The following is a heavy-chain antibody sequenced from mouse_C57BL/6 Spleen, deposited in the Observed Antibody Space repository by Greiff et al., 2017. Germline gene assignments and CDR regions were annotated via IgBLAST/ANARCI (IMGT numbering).Heavy chain of an antibody. J-gene: IGHJ4*01. CDR1: GYTFTSYW. D-gene: IGHD1-1*01. V-gene: IGHV1-53*01. CDR2: INPSNGGT. Sequence: QVQLQQPGTELVKPGASVKLSCKASGYTFTSYWMHWVKQRPGQGLEWIGNINPSNGGTNYNEKFKNKATLTVDKSSSTAYMQLSSLTSEDSAVYYCARTPITTVVAPLPMDYWGQGTSVTVSS. CDR3: ARTPITTVVAPLPMDY.